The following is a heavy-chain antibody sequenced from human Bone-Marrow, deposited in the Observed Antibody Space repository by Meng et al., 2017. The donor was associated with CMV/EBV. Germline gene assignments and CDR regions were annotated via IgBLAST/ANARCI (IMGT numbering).Heavy chain of an antibody. D-gene: IGHD3-9*01. V-gene: IGHV1-18*01. CDR1: GYTFTSYG. Sequence: ASVKVSCKASGYTFTSYGISWVRQAPGQGLEWMGWISAYNGNTNYAQKLQGRVTMTTDTSTSTAYMELRSLRSDDTAVYYCARDLSFRDDILTGFVMSDPWGQGTLATVSS. CDR2: ISAYNGNT. CDR3: ARDLSFRDDILTGFVMSDP. J-gene: IGHJ5*02.